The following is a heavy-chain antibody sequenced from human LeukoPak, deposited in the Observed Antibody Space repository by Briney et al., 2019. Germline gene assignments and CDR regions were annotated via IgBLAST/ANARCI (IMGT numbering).Heavy chain of an antibody. CDR1: GFTFSSYA. CDR2: ISYDGSNK. CDR3: ARVWGGTRTTPGLFDY. J-gene: IGHJ4*02. Sequence: GGSLRLSCAASGFTFSSYAMHWVRQAPGKGLEWVAVISYDGSNKYYADSVKGRFTISRDNSKNTLYLQMNSLRAEDTAVYYCARVWGGTRTTPGLFDYWGQGTLVTVSS. V-gene: IGHV3-30-3*01. D-gene: IGHD1-1*01.